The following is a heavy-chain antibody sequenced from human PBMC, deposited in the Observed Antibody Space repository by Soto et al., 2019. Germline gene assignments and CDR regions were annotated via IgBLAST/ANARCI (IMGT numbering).Heavy chain of an antibody. CDR2: IYYTWST. CDR3: ARAGDYTDYFRFDP. Sequence: QVQMQESGPGLVKPSQTLSLTCSVSGGSITSGGYYWTWIRQHPEKGLEWIGYIYYTWSTNYNPSLRSRVTISRDTSKNQFSLRLSSVTAADTAVYYCARAGDYTDYFRFDPWGQGTLVTVSS. V-gene: IGHV4-31*03. D-gene: IGHD4-17*01. J-gene: IGHJ5*02. CDR1: GGSITSGGYY.